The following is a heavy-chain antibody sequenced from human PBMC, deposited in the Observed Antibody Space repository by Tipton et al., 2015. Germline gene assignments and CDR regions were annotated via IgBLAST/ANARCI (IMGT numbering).Heavy chain of an antibody. CDR2: INPLGGST. CDR3: ARDRDYGGNPDY. Sequence: QLVQSGAEVKKPGASVKVSCKASGYTFTSYYMHWVRQAPGQGLEWMGIINPLGGSTDYAQKFQGRVTMTRDTSTSTVYMELSSVRSADTAVYYCARDRDYGGNPDYWGPGTLVTVSS. CDR1: GYTFTSYY. D-gene: IGHD4-23*01. J-gene: IGHJ4*02. V-gene: IGHV1-46*01.